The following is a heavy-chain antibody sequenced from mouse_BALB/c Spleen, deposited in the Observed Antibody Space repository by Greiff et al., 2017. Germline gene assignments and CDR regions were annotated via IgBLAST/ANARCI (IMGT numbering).Heavy chain of an antibody. CDR1: GYSFTDYI. D-gene: IGHD3-1*01. J-gene: IGHJ1*01. CDR2: INPYYGST. Sequence: VQLQQTGPELVKPGASVKISCKASGYSFTDYIMLWVKQSHGKSLEWIGNINPYYGSTSYNLKFKGKATLTVDKSSSTAYMQLNSLTSEDSAVYYCARSIGPLGRLYFDVWGAGTTVTVSS. CDR3: ARSIGPLGRLYFDV. V-gene: IGHV1-39*01.